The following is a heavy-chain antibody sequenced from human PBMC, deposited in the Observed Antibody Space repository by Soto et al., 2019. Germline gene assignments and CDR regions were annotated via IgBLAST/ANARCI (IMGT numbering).Heavy chain of an antibody. V-gene: IGHV4-59*01. CDR1: GDSISSYS. CDR3: ARDYYGSGSPPLGY. Sequence: ASETLSLTCTVSGDSISSYSWSWIRQPPGKGLEWIGNIHYNGNTKYSPSLKSRVTISVDTSKNQFSLKLSSVTAADTAVYYCARDYYGSGSPPLGYWGQGTLVTVSS. D-gene: IGHD3-10*01. CDR2: IHYNGNT. J-gene: IGHJ4*02.